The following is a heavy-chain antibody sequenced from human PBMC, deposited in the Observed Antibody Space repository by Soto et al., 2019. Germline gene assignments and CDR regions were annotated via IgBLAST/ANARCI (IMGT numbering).Heavy chain of an antibody. J-gene: IGHJ4*02. V-gene: IGHV3-33*01. Sequence: QVQLVESGGGVVQPGRSLRLSCAASGFTFSSYGMHWVRQAPGKGLEWVAVIWYDGIKKHCADSVKGRFTISRDNSKNTLYLEMNSLRVEDTAVYYCARDRNIVVVPAAIADYWGQGTLVTVSS. D-gene: IGHD2-2*01. CDR1: GFTFSSYG. CDR3: ARDRNIVVVPAAIADY. CDR2: IWYDGIKK.